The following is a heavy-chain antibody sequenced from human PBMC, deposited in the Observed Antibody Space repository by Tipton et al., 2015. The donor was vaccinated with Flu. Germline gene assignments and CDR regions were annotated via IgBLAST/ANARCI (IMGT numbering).Heavy chain of an antibody. CDR3: AREFEVVATTDVFRGMDV. CDR2: ISSSGSTI. Sequence: SLRLSCAASGFTFSDYYMSWIRQAPGKGLEWVSYISSSGSTIYYADSVKGRFTISRDNAKNSLYLQMNSLRAEDTAVYYCAREFEVVATTDVFRGMDVWGQGTTVTVSS. D-gene: IGHD5-12*01. V-gene: IGHV3-11*01. J-gene: IGHJ6*02. CDR1: GFTFSDYY.